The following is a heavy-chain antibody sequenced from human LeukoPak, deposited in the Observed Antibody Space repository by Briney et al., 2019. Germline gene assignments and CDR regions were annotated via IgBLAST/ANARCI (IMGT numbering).Heavy chain of an antibody. CDR1: GYTFTSYY. CDR2: INPSGGST. Sequence: APVKVSCKASGYTFTSYYMHWVRQAPGQGLEWMGIINPSGGSTSYAQKFQGRVTMTRDTSTSTVYMELSSLRSEDTAVYYCARGTYYYDSSGYYRDYWGQGTLVTVSS. V-gene: IGHV1-46*01. CDR3: ARGTYYYDSSGYYRDY. D-gene: IGHD3-22*01. J-gene: IGHJ4*02.